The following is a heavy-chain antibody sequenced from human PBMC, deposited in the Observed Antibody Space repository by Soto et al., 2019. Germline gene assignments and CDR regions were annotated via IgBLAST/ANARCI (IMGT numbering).Heavy chain of an antibody. V-gene: IGHV1-3*01. CDR1: GYTFTSYG. Sequence: GASVKVSCKASGYTFTSYGMHWVRQASAQRIERMGWINAGKGNTKYSQTFQGRVTITRDTSASTAYMELSSLRSADTAVYYCEKVGMGRPQHYYSSQGSLGTVS. CDR2: INAGKGNT. CDR3: EKVGMGRPQHYY. J-gene: IGHJ4*02. D-gene: IGHD3-10*01.